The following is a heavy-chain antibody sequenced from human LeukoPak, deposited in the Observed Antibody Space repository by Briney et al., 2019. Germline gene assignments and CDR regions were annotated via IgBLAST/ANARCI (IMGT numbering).Heavy chain of an antibody. J-gene: IGHJ4*02. CDR2: ISGSDGST. V-gene: IGHV3-23*01. CDR1: GFTFSNYA. Sequence: GGSLRLSCAASGFTFSNYAMSWVRQAPGKGLGWVSAISGSDGSTYYADSVKGRFTISRDNSKNTVYLQMNSLRAEDTAVYYCAKDGPALWSGYYGCYFDYWGQGTLVTVSS. D-gene: IGHD3-3*01. CDR3: AKDGPALWSGYYGCYFDY.